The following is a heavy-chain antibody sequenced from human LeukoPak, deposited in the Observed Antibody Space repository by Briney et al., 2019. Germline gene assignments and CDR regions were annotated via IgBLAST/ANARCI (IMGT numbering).Heavy chain of an antibody. CDR1: GYTFTDYY. D-gene: IGHD2-15*01. CDR2: INPNSGDT. J-gene: IGHJ4*02. V-gene: IGHV1-2*02. CDR3: AGEYCSGGSCRQGFDY. Sequence: ASVKVSCKASGYTFTDYYVHWVRQAPGQGLEWMGWINPNSGDTNQAQNFQGRVTLTRDTSISTAYMELSSLRSDDSAIYYCAGEYCSGGSCRQGFDYWGQGTLVTVSS.